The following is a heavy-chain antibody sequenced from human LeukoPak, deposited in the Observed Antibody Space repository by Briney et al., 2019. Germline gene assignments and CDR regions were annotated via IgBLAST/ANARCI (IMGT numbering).Heavy chain of an antibody. CDR3: ARDLSVYYDSSGYYSAAFDI. Sequence: PSETLSLTCTVSGGSISSYYWSWIRQPPGKGLEWIGYIYTSGSTNYNPSLKSRVTMSVDTSKNQFSLKLSSVTAADTAVYYCARDLSVYYDSSGYYSAAFDIWGQGTMVTVSS. D-gene: IGHD3-22*01. J-gene: IGHJ3*02. CDR2: IYTSGST. CDR1: GGSISSYY. V-gene: IGHV4-4*08.